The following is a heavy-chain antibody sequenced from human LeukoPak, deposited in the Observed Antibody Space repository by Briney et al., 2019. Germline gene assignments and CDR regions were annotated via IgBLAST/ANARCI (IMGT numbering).Heavy chain of an antibody. J-gene: IGHJ4*02. V-gene: IGHV3-11*06. Sequence: GGSLRLSCAASGFTFSDYYMSWIRQAPGKGLEWVSYISSSSSYTNYADSVKGRFTISRDNAKNSLYLQMNSLRAEDTAVYYCARELSGWYYFAYWGQGTLVTVSS. D-gene: IGHD6-19*01. CDR3: ARELSGWYYFAY. CDR2: ISSSSSYT. CDR1: GFTFSDYY.